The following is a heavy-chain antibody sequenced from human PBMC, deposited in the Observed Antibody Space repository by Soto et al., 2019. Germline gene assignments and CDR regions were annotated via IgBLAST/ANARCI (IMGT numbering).Heavy chain of an antibody. V-gene: IGHV1-69*02. CDR1: GDTFNFYT. CDR3: VTSYGSGYRAFDF. J-gene: IGHJ4*02. D-gene: IGHD3-10*01. CDR2: FNPILSMS. Sequence: QVQLVQSGSDVKKAGSSVKVSCKASGDTFNFYTINWVRQAPGLGLEWMGRFNPILSMSNYAQKLEGRVTITADKSTNTAYMELSRLRVEDTAMYYCVTSYGSGYRAFDFWGQGALVTVSS.